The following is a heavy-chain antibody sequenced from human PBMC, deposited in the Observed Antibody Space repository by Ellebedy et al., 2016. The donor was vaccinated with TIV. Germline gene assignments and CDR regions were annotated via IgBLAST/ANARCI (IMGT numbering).Heavy chain of an antibody. V-gene: IGHV3-30*04. CDR1: GFTFSSYA. D-gene: IGHD6-13*01. CDR3: ARGPSWSYFDY. CDR2: ISTDGSHK. Sequence: PGGSLRLSCAASGFTFSSYAIHWVRQVPGKGLEWVALISTDGSHKYYAESVEGRFTISRDNSKNMLDLQLDSLRADDTALYYCARGPSWSYFDYWGQGTLVTVST. J-gene: IGHJ4*02.